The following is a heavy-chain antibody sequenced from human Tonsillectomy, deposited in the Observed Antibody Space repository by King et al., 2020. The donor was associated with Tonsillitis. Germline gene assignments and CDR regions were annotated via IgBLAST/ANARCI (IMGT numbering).Heavy chain of an antibody. J-gene: IGHJ4*02. V-gene: IGHV2-70*11. CDR2: IDWDDDK. CDR1: GFSLSTSGMC. CDR3: ARQDDSGSYYEYYFDY. D-gene: IGHD3-10*01. Sequence: TLKESGPALVKPTQTLTLTCTFSGFSLSTSGMCVSWIRQPPGKALEWLARIDWDDDKYYSTSLKTRLTISKDTSKNQVVLTMTNMDPVDTATYYCARQDDSGSYYEYYFDYWGQGTLVPVSS.